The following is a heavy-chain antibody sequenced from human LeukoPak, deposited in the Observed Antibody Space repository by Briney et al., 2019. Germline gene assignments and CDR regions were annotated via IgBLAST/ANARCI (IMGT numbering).Heavy chain of an antibody. J-gene: IGHJ4*02. CDR3: ARGSSWYRLLFDY. D-gene: IGHD6-13*01. CDR1: GFIFSSYA. V-gene: IGHV3-30-3*01. CDR2: IPYDGSNK. Sequence: GGSLRLSCAASGFIFSSYAMHWVRQAPGKGLEWVAVIPYDGSNKYYADSVKGRFTISRDNSKNTLYLQMNSLRAEDTAVYYCARGSSWYRLLFDYWGQGTLVTVSS.